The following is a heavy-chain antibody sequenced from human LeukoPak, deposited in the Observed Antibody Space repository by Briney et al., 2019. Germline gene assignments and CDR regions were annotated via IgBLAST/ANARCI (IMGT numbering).Heavy chain of an antibody. CDR3: ATPEVGSDY. Sequence: ASVKVSCKASGYTFTSYGISWVRQAPGQGLEWMGWINPNSGGTNYAQKFQGRVTMTRDTSISTAYMELSRLRSDDTAVYYCATPEVGSDYWGQGTLVTVSS. D-gene: IGHD2-15*01. CDR2: INPNSGGT. V-gene: IGHV1-2*02. CDR1: GYTFTSYG. J-gene: IGHJ4*02.